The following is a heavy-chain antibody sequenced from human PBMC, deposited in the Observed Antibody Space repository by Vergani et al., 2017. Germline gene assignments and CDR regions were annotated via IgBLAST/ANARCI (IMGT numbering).Heavy chain of an antibody. CDR3: AEHTRSGFIDY. Sequence: QVQLVESGGGVVQPGGPLRLPCAASGFTFFSYDMHWARQAPGKGLEWVTFIRYDASNSYYADSVKGRFTISRDNSKNTVSLQMNSLRAEDTAVYYCAEHTRSGFIDYWGQGTLVTVSS. V-gene: IGHV3-30*02. CDR1: GFTFFSYD. J-gene: IGHJ4*01. CDR2: IRYDASNS. D-gene: IGHD1-26*01.